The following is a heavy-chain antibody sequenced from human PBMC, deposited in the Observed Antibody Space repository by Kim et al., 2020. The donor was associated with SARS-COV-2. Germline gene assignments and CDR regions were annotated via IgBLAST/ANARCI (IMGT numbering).Heavy chain of an antibody. V-gene: IGHV4-39*01. CDR3: ARHSYSSAWAPFDY. D-gene: IGHD6-19*01. CDR2: IYYSDIT. CDR1: GDSIGSNSHF. J-gene: IGHJ4*02. Sequence: SETLSLTCAVSGDSIGSNSHFWGWIRRPPGKGLEWIANIYYSDITYYNPSLKSRVTISVDTSKNQFSLKLKSVTAADTAVYFCARHSYSSAWAPFDYWGQGTLVTVSS.